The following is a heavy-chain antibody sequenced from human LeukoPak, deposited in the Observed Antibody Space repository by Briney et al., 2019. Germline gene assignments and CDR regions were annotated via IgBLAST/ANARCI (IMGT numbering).Heavy chain of an antibody. V-gene: IGHV4-61*01. Sequence: PSETLSLTCTVSGGSISSSSYYWGWIRQPPGKGLEWIGYIYYSGSTNYNPSLKSRVTISVDTSKNQFSLKLSSVTAADTAVYYCARDQTYYYGSGSYEGYGFDYWGQGTLVTVSS. D-gene: IGHD3-10*01. CDR3: ARDQTYYYGSGSYEGYGFDY. J-gene: IGHJ4*02. CDR2: IYYSGST. CDR1: GGSISSSSYY.